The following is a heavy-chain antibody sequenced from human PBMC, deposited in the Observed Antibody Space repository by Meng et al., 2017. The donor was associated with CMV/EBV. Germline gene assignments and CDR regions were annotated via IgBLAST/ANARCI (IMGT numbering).Heavy chain of an antibody. CDR1: GFTFSDSW. D-gene: IGHD3-22*01. V-gene: IGHV3-7*01. CDR2: IKHDGSER. CDR3: AKDLYYDSSGHPGY. Sequence: GGSLRLSCAASGFTFSDSWMTWVRQAPGKGLQWVANIKHDGSERNYVDSLRGRVTISRDNANNSLYLQMNSLRAEDTAVYYCAKDLYYDSSGHPGYWGQGTLVTVSS. J-gene: IGHJ4*02.